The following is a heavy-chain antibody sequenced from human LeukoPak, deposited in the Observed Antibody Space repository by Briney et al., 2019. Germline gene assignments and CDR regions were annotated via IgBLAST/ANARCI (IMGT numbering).Heavy chain of an antibody. CDR2: ISTDGSTT. CDR1: GFTFSSHL. D-gene: IGHD4-17*01. CDR3: ARRTSTCGDRHDY. J-gene: IGHJ4*02. V-gene: IGHV3-74*01. Sequence: GGSLRLSCEASGFTFSSHLMHWVRQAPGKGLVWVSRISTDGSTTIYADSVKGRFTISRDNAKNTLYLQMNSLRAEDTAVYYCARRTSTCGDRHDYWGQGTLVTVSS.